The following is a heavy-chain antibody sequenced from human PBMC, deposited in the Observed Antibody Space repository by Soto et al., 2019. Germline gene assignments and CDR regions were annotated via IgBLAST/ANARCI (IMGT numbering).Heavy chain of an antibody. CDR3: AKGKVGATMVGWFDP. V-gene: IGHV3-30*18. CDR2: ISYDGSNK. CDR1: GFTFSSYG. J-gene: IGHJ5*02. Sequence: QVQLVESGGGVVQPGRSLRLSCAASGFTFSSYGMHWVRQAPGKGLEWVAVISYDGSNKYYADSVKGRFTISRDNSKNTLYRQMNSLRAEDTAVYYCAKGKVGATMVGWFDPWGQGTLVTVSS. D-gene: IGHD1-26*01.